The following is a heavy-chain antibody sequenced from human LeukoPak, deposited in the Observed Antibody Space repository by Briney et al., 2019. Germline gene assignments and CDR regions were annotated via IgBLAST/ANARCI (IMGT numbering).Heavy chain of an antibody. CDR3: AKDQGVGATRYYFDY. D-gene: IGHD1-26*01. J-gene: IGHJ4*02. V-gene: IGHV3-21*04. Sequence: GGSLRLSCAAPGFTFSSYSMNWVRQAPGKGLEWVSSISSSSSYIYYADSVKGRFTISRDNAKNSLYLQMNSLRAEDTAVYYCAKDQGVGATRYYFDYWGQGTLVTVSS. CDR1: GFTFSSYS. CDR2: ISSSSSYI.